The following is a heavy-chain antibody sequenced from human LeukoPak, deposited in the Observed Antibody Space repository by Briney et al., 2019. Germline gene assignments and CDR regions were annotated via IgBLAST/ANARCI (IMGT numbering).Heavy chain of an antibody. CDR1: GFTFSTYG. CDR2: ISGRGKTI. D-gene: IGHD3-3*01. Sequence: GGSLRLSCVDTGFTFSTYGMAWVRQAPGKGLEWVSYISGRGKTIYYADSVKGRFTISRDNAENSLYLQMNSLRGEDTAVYYCARDGRDFWSGYSSPYMDVWGKGTTVTVSS. V-gene: IGHV3-48*04. J-gene: IGHJ6*03. CDR3: ARDGRDFWSGYSSPYMDV.